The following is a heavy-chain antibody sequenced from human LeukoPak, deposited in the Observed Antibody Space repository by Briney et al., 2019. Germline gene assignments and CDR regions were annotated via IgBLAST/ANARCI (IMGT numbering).Heavy chain of an antibody. V-gene: IGHV1-69*01. J-gene: IGHJ4*02. CDR1: GGTFSSYA. Sequence: GASVKVSCKASGGTFSSYAISWVRQAPGQGLEWMGGIIPIFGTANYAQKFQGRVTITADESTSTAYMELSSLRSEDTAVYYCARDYYDSGVYNQLLGYGGQEPLVTVSS. D-gene: IGHD3-22*01. CDR2: IIPIFGTA. CDR3: ARDYYDSGVYNQLLGY.